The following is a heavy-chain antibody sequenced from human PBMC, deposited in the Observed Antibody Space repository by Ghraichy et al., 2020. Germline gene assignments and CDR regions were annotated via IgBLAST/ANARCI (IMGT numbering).Heavy chain of an antibody. CDR1: GFTFSNYV. CDR3: SKGIAAGTSTISYYYNGMAV. D-gene: IGHD6-13*01. CDR2: ISGSGGST. Sequence: GGSLRLSCAASGFTFSNYVLSWVRQAPGKGLEWVSGISGSGGSTYYPDSVKGRFTISRDNSKNTLYLQMNSLRAEDTAIYYCSKGIAAGTSTISYYYNGMAVWGQGTTVTVSS. J-gene: IGHJ6*02. V-gene: IGHV3-23*01.